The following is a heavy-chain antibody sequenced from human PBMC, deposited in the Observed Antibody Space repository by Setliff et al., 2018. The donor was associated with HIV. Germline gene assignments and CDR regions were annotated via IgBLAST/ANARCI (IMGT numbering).Heavy chain of an antibody. Sequence: SETLSLTCTVSGDSLTSDNSYWGWIRQPPGKGLEWIGSIYYSGSPYYSPSFKSRVTMSVDTSKNQFSLKLSSVTAADTAVYYCARGLVNLSRYYYYYMDVWGKGTTVTVSS. J-gene: IGHJ6*03. D-gene: IGHD3-10*01. V-gene: IGHV4-39*07. CDR2: IYYSGSP. CDR1: GDSLTSDNSY. CDR3: ARGLVNLSRYYYYYMDV.